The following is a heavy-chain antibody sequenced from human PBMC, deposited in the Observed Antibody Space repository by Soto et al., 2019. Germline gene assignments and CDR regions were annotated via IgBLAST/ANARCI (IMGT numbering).Heavy chain of an antibody. CDR3: ARGYRERYSYGYRGGDP. D-gene: IGHD5-18*01. V-gene: IGHV4-34*01. J-gene: IGHJ5*02. CDR1: GGSFSGYY. CDR2: INHSGST. Sequence: SETLSLTCAVYGGSFSGYYWSWIRQPPGKGLEWIGEINHSGSTNYNPSLKSRVTISVDTSKNQFSLKLSSVTAADTAVYYCARGYRERYSYGYRGGDPWGQVTLVTVS.